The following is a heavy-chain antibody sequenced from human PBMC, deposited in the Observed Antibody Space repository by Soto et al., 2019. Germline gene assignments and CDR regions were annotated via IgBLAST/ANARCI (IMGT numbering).Heavy chain of an antibody. J-gene: IGHJ4*02. Sequence: SVKVSCKASGGTFSSYAISWVRQAPGQGLEWMGGIIPIFGTANYAQKFQGRVTITADESTSTAYMELSSLRSEDTAVYYCARVGLEHNWNALPYDYWGQGTLVTVSS. CDR3: ARVGLEHNWNALPYDY. CDR2: IIPIFGTA. V-gene: IGHV1-69*13. CDR1: GGTFSSYA. D-gene: IGHD1-20*01.